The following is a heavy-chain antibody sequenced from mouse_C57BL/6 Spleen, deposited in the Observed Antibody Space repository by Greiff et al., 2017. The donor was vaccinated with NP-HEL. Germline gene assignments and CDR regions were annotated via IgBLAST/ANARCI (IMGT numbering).Heavy chain of an antibody. CDR2: ISGGGGNT. V-gene: IGHV5-9*01. Sequence: EVTVVASGGGLVKPGGSLKLSCAASGFTFSSYTMSWVRQTPEKRLEWVATISGGGGNTYYPDSVKGRFTISRDNDKNTLYLQMSSLRSEDTALYYCARHGYPYYFDYWGQGTTLTVSS. CDR3: ARHGYPYYFDY. D-gene: IGHD2-2*01. J-gene: IGHJ2*01. CDR1: GFTFSSYT.